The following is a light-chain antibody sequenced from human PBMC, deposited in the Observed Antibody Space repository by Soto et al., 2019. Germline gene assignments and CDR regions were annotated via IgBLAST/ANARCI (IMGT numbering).Light chain of an antibody. CDR2: AAS. V-gene: IGKV1-39*01. Sequence: DIQMTQSPSSLSASVGDRVTITCRASQTISSYLNWYQQKPGKAPKLLIYAASSLQSGVPSRFSGSGSGTDFTLTFSGLQPEDFATYYCQQSHGIPYTFGQGTKLEI. J-gene: IGKJ2*01. CDR3: QQSHGIPYT. CDR1: QTISSY.